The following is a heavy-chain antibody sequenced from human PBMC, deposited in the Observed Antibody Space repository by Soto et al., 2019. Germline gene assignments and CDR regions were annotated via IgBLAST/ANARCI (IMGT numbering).Heavy chain of an antibody. CDR3: ASTRAYCGGDCYGEYFQH. J-gene: IGHJ1*01. CDR2: ISSNGGST. CDR1: GFTFSSYA. D-gene: IGHD2-21*02. Sequence: GESLKISCAASGFTFSSYAMHWVRQAPGKGLEYVSAISSNGGSTYYANSVKGRFTISRDNSKNTLYLQMGSLRAEDMAVYYCASTRAYCGGDCYGEYFQHWGQGTLVTVSS. V-gene: IGHV3-64*01.